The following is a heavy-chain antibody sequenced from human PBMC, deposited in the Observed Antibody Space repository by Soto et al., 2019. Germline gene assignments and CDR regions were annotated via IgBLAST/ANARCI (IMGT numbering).Heavy chain of an antibody. CDR2: ISAYNGNT. CDR1: GYTFTSYG. J-gene: IGHJ4*02. V-gene: IGHV1-18*01. CDR3: ARVVADGSGGSFNWHFDY. Sequence: ASVKVSCKASGYTFTSYGISWVRQAPGQGLEWMGWISAYNGNTNYAQKLQGRVTMTTDTSTSTAYMELRSLRSDDTAVYYCARVVADGSGGSFNWHFDYWGQGTLVTVSS. D-gene: IGHD3-10*01.